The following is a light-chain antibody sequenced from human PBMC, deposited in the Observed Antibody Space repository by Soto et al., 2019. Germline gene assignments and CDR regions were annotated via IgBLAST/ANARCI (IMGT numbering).Light chain of an antibody. CDR1: SSDVGGYNY. J-gene: IGLJ2*01. V-gene: IGLV2-14*01. CDR2: DVS. Sequence: QSVLTQPASVSGSPGQSITISCTGTSSDVGGYNYVSWYQQHPGNALKRMIYDVSNRPSGVSNRFSGSKSGNTASLTISGLQAEDEADYYGSSYTSSSLFGGGTKVTVL. CDR3: SSYTSSSL.